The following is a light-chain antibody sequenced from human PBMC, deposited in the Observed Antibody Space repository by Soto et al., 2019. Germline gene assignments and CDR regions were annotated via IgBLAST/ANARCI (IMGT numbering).Light chain of an antibody. CDR3: QQYNNWPRWT. Sequence: EIVMTQSPATLSVSLGDRATISCRASQSVSSNLTWYQQKPGQSPRLLIYGASTRATGIPARFSGSGSGTEFTLTISSLQSEDFAVYYCQQYNNWPRWTFGQGTKVDIK. CDR1: QSVSSN. CDR2: GAS. V-gene: IGKV3-15*01. J-gene: IGKJ1*01.